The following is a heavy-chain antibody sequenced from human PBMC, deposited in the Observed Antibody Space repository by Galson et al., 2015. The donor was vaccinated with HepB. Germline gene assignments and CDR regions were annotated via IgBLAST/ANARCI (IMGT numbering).Heavy chain of an antibody. D-gene: IGHD6-13*01. J-gene: IGHJ4*02. CDR3: ARVAGIAAPYYYFDY. CDR1: GGSFSGYY. CDR2: INHSGST. V-gene: IGHV4-34*01. Sequence: ETLSLTCAVYGGSFSGYYWSWIRQPPGKGLEWIGEINHSGSTSYNPSLKSRVTISVDTSKNQFSLKLSSVTAADTAVYYCARVAGIAAPYYYFDYWGQGTLVTVSS.